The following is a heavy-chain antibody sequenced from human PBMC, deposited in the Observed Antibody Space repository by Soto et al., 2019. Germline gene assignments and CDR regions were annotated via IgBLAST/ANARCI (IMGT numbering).Heavy chain of an antibody. V-gene: IGHV2-70*01. CDR1: GFSLSTSGMC. J-gene: IGHJ5*02. CDR3: ARSTYYYDSSGYPEPYNWFDP. Sequence: SGPTLVNPTHTLTLTCTFSGFSLSTSGMCVSWIRQPPGRALEWLALIDWDDDKYYSTSLKTRLTISKDTSKNQVVLTMTNMDPVDTATYYCARSTYYYDSSGYPEPYNWFDPWGQGTLVTVS. D-gene: IGHD3-22*01. CDR2: IDWDDDK.